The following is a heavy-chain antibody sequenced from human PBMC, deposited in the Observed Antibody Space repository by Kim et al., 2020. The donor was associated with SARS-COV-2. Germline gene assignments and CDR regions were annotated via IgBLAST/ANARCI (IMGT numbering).Heavy chain of an antibody. CDR1: GFSFSGYW. Sequence: GGSLRLSCEASGFSFSGYWMTWVRQASGKGLEWVANIKQDGSARYYEDSVRGRFTISRDNAKNLLYLQMNSLRVDDTALYYCARGPPTNYFDSGNDAFDFWGQGTMVAVSS. CDR2: IKQDGSAR. D-gene: IGHD3-22*01. CDR3: ARGPPTNYFDSGNDAFDF. V-gene: IGHV3-7*01. J-gene: IGHJ3*01.